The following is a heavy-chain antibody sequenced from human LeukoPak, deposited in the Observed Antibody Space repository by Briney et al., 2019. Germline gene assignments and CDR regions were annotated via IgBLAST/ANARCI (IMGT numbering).Heavy chain of an antibody. CDR3: AKDNSGWYDY. J-gene: IGHJ4*02. CDR1: GFTVSSNE. D-gene: IGHD6-19*01. V-gene: IGHV3-38-3*01. Sequence: GGSLRLSCAASGFTVSSNEMSWVRQAPGKGLEWVSSISGGSTYYADSRKGRFTISRDNSKNTLHLQMNSLRAEDTAVYYCAKDNSGWYDYWGQGTLVTVSS. CDR2: ISGGST.